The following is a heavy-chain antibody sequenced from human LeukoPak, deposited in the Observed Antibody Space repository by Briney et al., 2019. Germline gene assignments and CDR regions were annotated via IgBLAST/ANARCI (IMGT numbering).Heavy chain of an antibody. Sequence: LIWEVSGVAINSNSWSWMQHQQRKGLEWIGYIYSSGSTNYNPSLESRVTILVDTSKNQFSLNLTSVTAADTAVYYCARHGCASCPYTWGQGTLVTVSS. V-gene: IGHV4-59*08. CDR3: ARHGCASCPYT. CDR2: IYSSGST. D-gene: IGHD2-2*01. CDR1: GVAINSNS. J-gene: IGHJ5*02.